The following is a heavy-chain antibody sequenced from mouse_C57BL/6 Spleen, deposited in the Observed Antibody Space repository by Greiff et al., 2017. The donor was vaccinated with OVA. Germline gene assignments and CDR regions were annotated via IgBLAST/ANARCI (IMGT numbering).Heavy chain of an antibody. D-gene: IGHD1-1*01. CDR1: GFTFSDYG. V-gene: IGHV5-17*01. Sequence: EVMLVESGGGLVKPGGSLKLSCAASGFTFSDYGMHWVRQAPEKGLEWVAYISSGGSTIYYADTVKGRFTISRDNAKNTLFLQMTSLRSEDTAMYYCAQGIPHYYGSSLWYFDYWGQGTTLTVSS. J-gene: IGHJ2*01. CDR3: AQGIPHYYGSSLWYFDY. CDR2: ISSGGSTI.